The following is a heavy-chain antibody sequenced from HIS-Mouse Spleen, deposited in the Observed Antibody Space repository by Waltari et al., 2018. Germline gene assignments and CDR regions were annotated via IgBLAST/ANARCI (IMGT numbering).Heavy chain of an antibody. CDR2: IYYSGST. CDR1: GGSIRSRRYH. J-gene: IGHJ2*01. D-gene: IGHD6-13*01. V-gene: IGHV4-39*07. Sequence: QLQLQESGPGLVKPSETLSLTCTVSGGSIRSRRYHWGWSRQPPGKGLEWIGSIYYSGSTYYNPSLKSRVTISVDTSKNQFSLKLSSVTAADTAVYYCAREIPYSSSWYDWYFDLWGRGTLVTVSS. CDR3: AREIPYSSSWYDWYFDL.